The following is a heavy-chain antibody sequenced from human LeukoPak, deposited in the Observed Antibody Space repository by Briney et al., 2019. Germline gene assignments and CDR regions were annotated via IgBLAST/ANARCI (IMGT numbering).Heavy chain of an antibody. CDR1: GFTFSSYG. V-gene: IGHV3-30*02. CDR2: IRYDGSNK. J-gene: IGHJ5*02. D-gene: IGHD2-15*01. Sequence: GGSLRLSCAASGFTFSSYGMHWVRQAPGKGLEWVAFIRYDGSNKYYADSVKGRFTISRDNSKNTLYLQMNSLRAEDTAVYYCATRYCSGGSCRETPNWFDPWGQGTLVTVSS. CDR3: ATRYCSGGSCRETPNWFDP.